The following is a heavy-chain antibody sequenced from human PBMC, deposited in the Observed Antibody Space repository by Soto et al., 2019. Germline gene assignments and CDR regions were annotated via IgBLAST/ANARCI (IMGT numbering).Heavy chain of an antibody. J-gene: IGHJ6*02. D-gene: IGHD6-13*01. Sequence: QITLKETGPTLVKPTQTLTLTCTFSGFSLTSGVVGVGWIRQPPGEALEWLALIYCNDEQYYHPTLRNRLTITRDTSKTQVVRTMTNLDPVATATYYCAHRLPGPSGYDVWGHGTTVTVSS. CDR2: IYCNDEQ. CDR1: GFSLTSGVVG. CDR3: AHRLPGPSGYDV. V-gene: IGHV2-5*01.